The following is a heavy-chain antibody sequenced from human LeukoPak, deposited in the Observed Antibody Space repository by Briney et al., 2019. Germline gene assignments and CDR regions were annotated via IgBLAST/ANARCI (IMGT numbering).Heavy chain of an antibody. CDR2: ISRRSRHV. V-gene: IGHV3-21*01. CDR1: GFTFSDYS. CDR3: VRDLLGSGSTTAYLYH. D-gene: IGHD3-10*01. J-gene: IGHJ1*01. Sequence: GGSLRLSCAASGFTFSDYSMNWVRQAPGKGLEWVSSISRRSRHVYYAGSVKGRFTISRDDARNSLYLQMNRLRAEDMAVYFCVRDLLGSGSTTAYLYHWGQGTLVTVSP.